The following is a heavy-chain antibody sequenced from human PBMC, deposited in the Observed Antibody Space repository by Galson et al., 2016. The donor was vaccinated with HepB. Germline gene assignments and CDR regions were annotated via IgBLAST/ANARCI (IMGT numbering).Heavy chain of an antibody. V-gene: IGHV4-31*03. D-gene: IGHD2/OR15-2a*01. J-gene: IGHJ6*02. CDR1: GGSISSGGYY. Sequence: TLSLTCTVSGGSISSGGYYWSWIRQLPGKGLEWIGYIFDSGSTPYNPSLKSRVTISVDTSKNQFSLRMYSVTAADTALYWCAKYDFYYGWDVWGQGTTVTVSS. CDR2: IFDSGST. CDR3: AKYDFYYGWDV.